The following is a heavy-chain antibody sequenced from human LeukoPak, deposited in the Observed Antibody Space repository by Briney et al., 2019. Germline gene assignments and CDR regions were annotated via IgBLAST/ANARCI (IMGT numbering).Heavy chain of an antibody. CDR1: GFTFEGCA. Sequence: GGSLRLSCAASGFTFEGCAMHWVRQAPGKGLEWVSSINWDSGYIEYADSVRGRFTISRDNAKNSLYLPMNSLKPGDTALYFCAKEGSVCRNGICRYFDYWGQGTPVTVSS. D-gene: IGHD2-8*01. CDR2: INWDSGYI. CDR3: AKEGSVCRNGICRYFDY. J-gene: IGHJ4*02. V-gene: IGHV3-9*01.